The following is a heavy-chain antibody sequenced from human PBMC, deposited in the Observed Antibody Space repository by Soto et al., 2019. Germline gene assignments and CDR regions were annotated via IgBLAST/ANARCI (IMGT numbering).Heavy chain of an antibody. CDR1: GFTFNTYG. Sequence: QVQLVESGGGVVQPGRSLRLSCAASGFTFNTYGMHWVRQAPGKGLEWAAVISYDGTKKYYEDSVKGRFTISRDNSKSTLYLQMNSLRPEDTALYYCAKGNFENYPLLDYWGQGTLVTVSS. D-gene: IGHD3-10*01. CDR2: ISYDGTKK. CDR3: AKGNFENYPLLDY. V-gene: IGHV3-30*18. J-gene: IGHJ4*02.